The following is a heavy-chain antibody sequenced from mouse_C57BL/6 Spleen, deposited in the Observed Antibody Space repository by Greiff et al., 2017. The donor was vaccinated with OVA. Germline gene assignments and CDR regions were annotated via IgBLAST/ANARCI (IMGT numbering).Heavy chain of an antibody. CDR3: ARREQLRSFDY. V-gene: IGHV1-9*01. CDR1: GYTFTGYW. CDR2: ILPGSGST. Sequence: QVQLQQSGAELMKPGASVQLSCKATGYTFTGYWIEWVKQRPGHGLEWIGEILPGSGSTNYNEKFKGKATFTADTSSNTAYMQLSSLTTEDSAIYYCARREQLRSFDYWGQGTTLTVSS. D-gene: IGHD3-2*02. J-gene: IGHJ2*01.